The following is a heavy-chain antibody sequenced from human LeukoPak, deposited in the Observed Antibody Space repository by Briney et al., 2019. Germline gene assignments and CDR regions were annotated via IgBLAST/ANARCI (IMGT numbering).Heavy chain of an antibody. CDR1: GFTFSSYS. V-gene: IGHV3-21*01. CDR2: ISSSNSYI. Sequence: GGSLRLSCAASGFTFSSYSMNWVRQAPGKGREWVSSISSSNSYIYYAHSVKGRFTISRDNAKKSLYLQMNSLRAEDTAVYYCARAFYGGKNYFDYWGQGTLVTVSS. J-gene: IGHJ4*02. D-gene: IGHD4-23*01. CDR3: ARAFYGGKNYFDY.